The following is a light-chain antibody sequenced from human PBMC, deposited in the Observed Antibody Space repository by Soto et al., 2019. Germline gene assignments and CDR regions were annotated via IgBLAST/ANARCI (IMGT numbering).Light chain of an antibody. CDR1: QSVSSN. CDR3: QQYNNWPLLT. J-gene: IGKJ4*01. V-gene: IGKV3D-15*01. Sequence: EIVMTQSPATLSVSPGERATLSCRASQSVSSNLAWYQQKPGQAPSLLIYDASTRATGIPARFSGSGSGTDFTVTISSLQSEDFAVYYCQQYNNWPLLTFGGGNKVEIK. CDR2: DAS.